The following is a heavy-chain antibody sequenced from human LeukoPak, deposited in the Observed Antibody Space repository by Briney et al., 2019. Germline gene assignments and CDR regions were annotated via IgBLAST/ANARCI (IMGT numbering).Heavy chain of an antibody. J-gene: IGHJ4*02. CDR3: AKKSVPNTPPTFDY. Sequence: GGSLRLSCAASGFTFSNYAMAWVRQAPGKGLEWVSILSGSGGATYYADSVKGRFTISRDNSKNTLYLQMNSLRAEDAAVYYCAKKSVPNTPPTFDYWGQGTLVTVSS. V-gene: IGHV3-23*01. CDR1: GFTFSNYA. D-gene: IGHD2-2*02. CDR2: LSGSGGAT.